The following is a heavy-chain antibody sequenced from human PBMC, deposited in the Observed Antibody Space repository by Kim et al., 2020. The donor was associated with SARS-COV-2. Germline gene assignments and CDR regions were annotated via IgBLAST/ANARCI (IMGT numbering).Heavy chain of an antibody. V-gene: IGHV3-30*04. D-gene: IGHD3-10*01. Sequence: GGSLRLSCAASGFTFSSYAMHWVRQAPGKGLEWVAVISYDGSNKYYADSVKGRFTISRDNSKNTLYLQMNSLRAEDTAVYYCAGDKGFEVRDWGQGTLVTVSS. J-gene: IGHJ4*02. CDR1: GFTFSSYA. CDR2: ISYDGSNK. CDR3: AGDKGFEVRD.